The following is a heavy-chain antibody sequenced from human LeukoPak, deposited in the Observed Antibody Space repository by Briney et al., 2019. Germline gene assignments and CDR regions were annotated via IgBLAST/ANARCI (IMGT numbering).Heavy chain of an antibody. CDR3: AKGHSQSTAFDY. J-gene: IGHJ4*02. D-gene: IGHD6-6*01. Sequence: PGGSLRLSCAASGFTFSFYDIHWVRQAPGKGLEWVAVISHDGSRKYYAGSVRGRFTVSRDNSKNTVYLQMNSLRDEDTAVYYCAKGHSQSTAFDYWGQGILVTVSS. CDR2: ISHDGSRK. CDR1: GFTFSFYD. V-gene: IGHV3-30*18.